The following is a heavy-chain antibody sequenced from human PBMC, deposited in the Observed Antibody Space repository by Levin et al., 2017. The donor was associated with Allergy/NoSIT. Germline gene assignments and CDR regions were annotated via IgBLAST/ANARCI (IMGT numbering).Heavy chain of an antibody. CDR1: GFTFSNAW. Sequence: PSETLSLTCAASGFTFSNAWMSWVRQAPGKGLEWVGRIKSKTDGGTTDYAAPVKGRFTISRDDSKNTLYLQMNSLKTEDTAVYYCTTDPSVVVVAATPHYYYGMDVWGQGTTVTVSS. D-gene: IGHD2-15*01. V-gene: IGHV3-15*01. CDR2: IKSKTDGGTT. CDR3: TTDPSVVVVAATPHYYYGMDV. J-gene: IGHJ6*02.